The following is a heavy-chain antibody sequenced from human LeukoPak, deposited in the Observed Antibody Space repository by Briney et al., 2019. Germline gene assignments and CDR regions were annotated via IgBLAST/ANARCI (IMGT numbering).Heavy chain of an antibody. CDR3: ARDPGGAAGLDY. J-gene: IGHJ4*02. V-gene: IGHV3-74*01. CDR1: GSTFSSYW. CDR2: INSDGSST. Sequence: GGSLRLSCAASGSTFSSYWMHWVRQAPGKGLVWVSRINSDGSSTSYADSVKGRFTISRDNAKNTLYLQMNSLRAEDTAVYYCARDPGGAAGLDYWGQGTLVTVSS. D-gene: IGHD3-16*01.